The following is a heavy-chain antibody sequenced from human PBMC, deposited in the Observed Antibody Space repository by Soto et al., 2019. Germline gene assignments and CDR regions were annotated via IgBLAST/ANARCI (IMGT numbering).Heavy chain of an antibody. CDR2: IFHTGSA. CDR3: ARQPYTSGAYYFDY. J-gene: IGHJ4*02. CDR1: GDSISSYY. D-gene: IGHD6-19*01. Sequence: SETLSLTCTVSGDSISSYYWSWIRQPPGKGLEWIGYIFHTGSANYNPSLKSRVTISIDTSKNQFSLRLSSVTASDTAVYYCARQPYTSGAYYFDYWGQGTPVTVSS. V-gene: IGHV4-59*08.